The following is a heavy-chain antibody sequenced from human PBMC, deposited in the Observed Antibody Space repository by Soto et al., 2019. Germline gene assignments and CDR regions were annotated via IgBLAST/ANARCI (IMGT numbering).Heavy chain of an antibody. CDR3: ARAHYDILTGYYYYGMDV. D-gene: IGHD3-9*01. CDR2: IYYAGST. CDR1: GGSISSSSYY. V-gene: IGHV4-39*01. Sequence: SETLSLTCTVSGGSISSSSYYWSWIRQPPGRGLEWIGYIYYAGSTNYNPSLNSRVTISVDTSKNQFSLKLSSVTAADTAVYYCARAHYDILTGYYYYGMDVWGQGTTVTVSS. J-gene: IGHJ6*02.